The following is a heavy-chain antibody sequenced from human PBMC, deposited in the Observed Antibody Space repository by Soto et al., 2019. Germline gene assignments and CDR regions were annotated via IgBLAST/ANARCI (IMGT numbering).Heavy chain of an antibody. CDR1: GGTLSSYG. CDR2: IIPMFGIT. D-gene: IGHD6-19*01. V-gene: IGHV1-69*12. CDR3: ASDRGYGLVN. J-gene: IGHJ4*02. Sequence: QVQLVQSGAEVKRPGSSVKVSCNVSGGTLSSYGFNWVRQAPGQGLEWMGGIIPMFGITNHTQKFQDRITISADASTKTDYMELRSRGADDAAIYYCASDRGYGLVNGGQGKLLTVSS.